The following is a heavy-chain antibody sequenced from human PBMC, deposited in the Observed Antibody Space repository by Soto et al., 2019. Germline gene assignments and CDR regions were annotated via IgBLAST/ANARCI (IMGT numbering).Heavy chain of an antibody. J-gene: IGHJ4*02. CDR3: AHAGDYDLLTFDH. CDR1: GFSLSTHHMG. V-gene: IGHV2-5*02. CDR2: IYWDDDK. D-gene: IGHD4-17*01. Sequence: QITLKESGPTLVSPAQTLTLTCAFSGFSLSTHHMGVAWIRQPPGKALEWLALIYWDDDKRYNPSLKNRLAISKDTSRNQVVLTITNMDPVDTATYFCAHAGDYDLLTFDHWGPGTLVTVSS.